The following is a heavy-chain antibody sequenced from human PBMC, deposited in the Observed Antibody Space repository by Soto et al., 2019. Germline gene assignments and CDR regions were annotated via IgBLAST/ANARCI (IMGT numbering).Heavy chain of an antibody. Sequence: SLTCAVYGGSFSGHYWSWIRQPPGKGLEWIGEINHSGSTNYNPSLKSRVTISVDTSKNQFSLKLSSVTAADTAVYYCARGSRWLQFTDVWGQGTAVTVSS. CDR2: INHSGST. D-gene: IGHD5-12*01. CDR3: ARGSRWLQFTDV. J-gene: IGHJ6*02. V-gene: IGHV4-34*01. CDR1: GGSFSGHY.